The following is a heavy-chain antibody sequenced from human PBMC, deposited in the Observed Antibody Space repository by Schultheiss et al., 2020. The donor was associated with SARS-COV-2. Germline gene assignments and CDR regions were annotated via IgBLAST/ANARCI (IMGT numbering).Heavy chain of an antibody. V-gene: IGHV3-48*01. J-gene: IGHJ4*02. CDR2: ISSSSSTI. CDR3: ARVQGYERDY. D-gene: IGHD5-12*01. CDR1: GFTFSSYD. Sequence: GGSLRLSCAASGFTFSSYDMHWVRQAPGKGLEWVSYISSSSSTIYYADSVKGRFTISRDNSKNTLYLQMNSLRAEDTAVYYCARVQGYERDYWGQGTLVTVSS.